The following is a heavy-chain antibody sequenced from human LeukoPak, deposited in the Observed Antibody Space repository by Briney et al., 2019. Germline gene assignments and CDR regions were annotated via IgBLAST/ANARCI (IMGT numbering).Heavy chain of an antibody. CDR3: AISMRGISGFYVTYFDY. CDR2: IYSGGST. V-gene: IGHV3-53*01. D-gene: IGHD2/OR15-2a*01. J-gene: IGHJ4*02. Sequence: GGSLRLSCAASGFTVSTNYMSWVRQAPGKGLEWVSVIYSGGSTYYADSVKGRFTISRDNSKNTLDLQMNSLRAEDTAVYYCAISMRGISGFYVTYFDYWGQGTLVTVSS. CDR1: GFTVSTNY.